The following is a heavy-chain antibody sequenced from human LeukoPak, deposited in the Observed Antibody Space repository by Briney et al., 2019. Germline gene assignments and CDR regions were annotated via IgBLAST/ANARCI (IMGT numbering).Heavy chain of an antibody. CDR1: GYTFTAYY. CDR3: ARGLPRIAAAGTKNWFDP. D-gene: IGHD6-13*01. CDR2: MNPNSGNT. V-gene: IGHV1-8*02. Sequence: ASVKVSCKASGYTFTAYYMHWVRQATGQGLEWMGWMNPNSGNTGYAQKFQGRVTMTRNTSISTAYMELSSLRSEDTAVYYCARGLPRIAAAGTKNWFDPWGQGTLVTVSS. J-gene: IGHJ5*02.